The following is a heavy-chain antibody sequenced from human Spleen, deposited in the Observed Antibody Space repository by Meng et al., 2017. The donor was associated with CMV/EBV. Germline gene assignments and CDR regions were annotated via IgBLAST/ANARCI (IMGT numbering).Heavy chain of an antibody. CDR2: INHSGST. Sequence: VYGGSISGYDWSWIRQHPGKGLEWIGEINHSGSTNYNPSLKSRVTISVDTSKNQFSLKLSSVTAADTAVYYCARGRSIVARPKVFGYWGQGTLVTVSS. CDR3: ARGRSIVARPKVFGY. D-gene: IGHD6-6*01. J-gene: IGHJ4*02. V-gene: IGHV4-34*01. CDR1: GGSISGYD.